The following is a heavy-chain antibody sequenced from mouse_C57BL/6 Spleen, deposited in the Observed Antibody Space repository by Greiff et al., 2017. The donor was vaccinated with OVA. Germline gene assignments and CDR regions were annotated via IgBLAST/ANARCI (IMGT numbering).Heavy chain of an antibody. J-gene: IGHJ1*03. D-gene: IGHD1-1*01. CDR1: GYTFTSYW. Sequence: QVHVKQPGAELVRPGSSVKLSCKASGYTFTSYWMHWVKQRPIQGLEWIGNIDPSDSETHYNQKFKDKATLTVDKSSSTAYMQLSSLTSEDSAVYYCARGAYYGTWYFDVWGTGTTVTVSS. CDR2: IDPSDSET. CDR3: ARGAYYGTWYFDV. V-gene: IGHV1-52*01.